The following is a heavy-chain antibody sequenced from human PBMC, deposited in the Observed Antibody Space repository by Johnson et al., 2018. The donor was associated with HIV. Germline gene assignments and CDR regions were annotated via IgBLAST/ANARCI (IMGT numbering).Heavy chain of an antibody. CDR2: IYSGGST. J-gene: IGHJ3*02. CDR3: ARGAALPAAFDI. CDR1: GFTVSSNY. Sequence: VHVVESVGGLIQPGGSLRLSCAASGFTVSSNYMSWVRQAPGKGLEWVSVIYSGGSTYYADSVKGRFTISRDNSKNTLYLQMNSLRAEDTAVYYCARGAALPAAFDIWGQGTMVTVSS. D-gene: IGHD2-15*01. V-gene: IGHV3-53*01.